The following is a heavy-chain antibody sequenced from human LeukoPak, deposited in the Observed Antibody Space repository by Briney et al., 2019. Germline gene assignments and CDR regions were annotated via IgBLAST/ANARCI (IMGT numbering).Heavy chain of an antibody. CDR1: GFTFSSYA. CDR3: AKDLDSSGYRYYFDY. D-gene: IGHD3-22*01. CDR2: ISGSGGST. Sequence: GGSLRLSCAASGFTFSSYAMSWVRQAPGKGLGWVSAISGSGGSTYYADSVKGRFTISRDNSKNTLYLQMNSLRAEDTAVYYCAKDLDSSGYRYYFDYWGQGTLVTVSS. J-gene: IGHJ4*02. V-gene: IGHV3-23*01.